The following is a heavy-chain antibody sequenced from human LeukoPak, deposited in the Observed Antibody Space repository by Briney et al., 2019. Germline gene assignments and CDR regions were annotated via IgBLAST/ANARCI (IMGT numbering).Heavy chain of an antibody. J-gene: IGHJ4*02. CDR1: GYTFTGYY. V-gene: IGHV1-2*04. D-gene: IGHD1-26*01. Sequence: ASVKVSCKASGYTFTGYYMHWVRQAPGQGLEWMGWINPNSGGTNYVQKFQGWVTMTRDTSISTTYMELSRLRSDDTAVYYCARAWELLLDYWGQGTLVTVSS. CDR2: INPNSGGT. CDR3: ARAWELLLDY.